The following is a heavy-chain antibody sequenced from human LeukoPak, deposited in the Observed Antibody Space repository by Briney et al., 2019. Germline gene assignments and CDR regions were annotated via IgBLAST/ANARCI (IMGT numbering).Heavy chain of an antibody. V-gene: IGHV4-34*01. CDR3: ATWGIVVVPAAYGAFDI. CDR1: GGSFSGYY. CDR2: INHSGST. D-gene: IGHD2-2*01. J-gene: IGHJ3*02. Sequence: SETLSLTCAVYGGSFSGYYWSWIRQPPGKGLEWIGEINHSGSTNYNPSLKSRVTISVDTSKNQFSLKLSSVTAADTAVYYCATWGIVVVPAAYGAFDIWGQGTMVTVSS.